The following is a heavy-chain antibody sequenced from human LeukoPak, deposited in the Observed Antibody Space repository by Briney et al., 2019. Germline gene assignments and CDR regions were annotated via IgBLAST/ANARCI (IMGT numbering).Heavy chain of an antibody. V-gene: IGHV4-4*02. D-gene: IGHD1-26*01. CDR1: GGSISSSNW. CDR2: IYHSGNT. J-gene: IGHJ4*02. CDR3: AREEMPGKFDY. Sequence: PSETLSLTCAVSGGSISSSNWWSWVRQPPGQGLEWIGEIYHSGNTNYNPSLKSRVTISLDKSKNQFSLKLRSVTAADTAVYYCAREEMPGKFDYWGQGTLVTVSS.